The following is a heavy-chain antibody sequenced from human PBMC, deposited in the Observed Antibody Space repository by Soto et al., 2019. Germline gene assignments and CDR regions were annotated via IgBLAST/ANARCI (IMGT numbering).Heavy chain of an antibody. CDR2: IYPGDSDT. CDR3: ARHEGGRYFDWLEKLGAFDI. Sequence: GESLKISCKGSGYSFTSYWIGWVRQMPGKGLEWMGIIYPGDSDTRYSPSFQGQVTISADKSISTAYLQWSSLKASDTAMYYCARHEGGRYFDWLEKLGAFDIWGQGTMVTVSS. D-gene: IGHD3-9*01. V-gene: IGHV5-51*01. J-gene: IGHJ3*02. CDR1: GYSFTSYW.